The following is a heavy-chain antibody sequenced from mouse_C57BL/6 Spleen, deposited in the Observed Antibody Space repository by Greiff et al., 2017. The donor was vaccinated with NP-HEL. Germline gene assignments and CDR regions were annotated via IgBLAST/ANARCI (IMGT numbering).Heavy chain of an antibody. CDR3: VREGYDYFDY. D-gene: IGHD2-3*01. CDR2: IRSTSSNYAT. CDR1: GFTFNTYA. V-gene: IGHV10-3*01. Sequence: EPGGGLVQPKGSLKFSCAASGFTFNTYAMHWVRQAPGKGLEWVARIRSTSSNYATYYADSVKDKFTITRDDSQSMLYLQVNILKTEDTAMYYWVREGYDYFDYWGQGTTLTVSS. J-gene: IGHJ2*01.